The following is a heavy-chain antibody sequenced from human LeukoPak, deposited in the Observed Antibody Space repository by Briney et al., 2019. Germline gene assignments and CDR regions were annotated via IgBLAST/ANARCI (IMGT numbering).Heavy chain of an antibody. CDR3: AKGGGYDFWSGLGYYYYYMDV. CDR2: ISYDGSNK. CDR1: GFTFSSYG. V-gene: IGHV3-30*18. J-gene: IGHJ6*03. Sequence: GGSLRLSCAASGFTFSSYGMHWVRQAPGKGLEWVAVISYDGSNKYYADSVKGRFTISRDKSKNTLYLQMNSLRAEDTAVYYCAKGGGYDFWSGLGYYYYYMDVWGKGTTVTVSS. D-gene: IGHD3-3*01.